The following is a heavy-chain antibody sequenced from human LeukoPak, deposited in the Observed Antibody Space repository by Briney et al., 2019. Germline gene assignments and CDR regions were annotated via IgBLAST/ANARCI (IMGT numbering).Heavy chain of an antibody. CDR1: GFTFSSYA. D-gene: IGHD1-26*01. CDR2: ISASGGST. V-gene: IGHV3-23*01. J-gene: IGHJ4*02. Sequence: GGSLRLSCAASGFTFSSYAMSWVRQAPGKGLELVSEISASGGSTYYADSVKGRFTISRDNSKNTLYLQMNSLKAEDTAVYYCAKWSGSREALDYWGQGTLVTVSS. CDR3: AKWSGSREALDY.